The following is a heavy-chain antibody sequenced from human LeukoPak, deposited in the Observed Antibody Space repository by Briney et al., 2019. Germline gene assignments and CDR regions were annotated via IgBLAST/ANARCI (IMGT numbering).Heavy chain of an antibody. Sequence: SETLSLTCAVSGGSISSYYWSWIRQPPGKGLEWIGYIYYSGSTNYNPSLKSRVTISVDTSKNQFSLKLSSVTAADTAVYYCARVYSSRSYYFDYWGQGTLVTVSS. J-gene: IGHJ4*02. CDR1: GGSISSYY. D-gene: IGHD6-13*01. V-gene: IGHV4-59*01. CDR3: ARVYSSRSYYFDY. CDR2: IYYSGST.